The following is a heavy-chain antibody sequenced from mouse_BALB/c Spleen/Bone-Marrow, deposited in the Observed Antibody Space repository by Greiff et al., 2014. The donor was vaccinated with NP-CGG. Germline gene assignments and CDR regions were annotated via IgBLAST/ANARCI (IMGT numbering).Heavy chain of an antibody. J-gene: IGHJ2*01. V-gene: IGHV1-5*01. CDR1: GYTFTSYW. CDR2: IYPGNSDT. D-gene: IGHD3-1*01. CDR3: TTLARNYFDY. Sequence: EVQLQQSGTVLARPGASVKMSCKASGYTFTSYWMHWVKQRPGQGLEWIGTIYPGNSDTTYNQKFKGKAKLTAVTSTSTAYMELSSVTNEDSAVYYCTTLARNYFDYWGQGTTLTVSS.